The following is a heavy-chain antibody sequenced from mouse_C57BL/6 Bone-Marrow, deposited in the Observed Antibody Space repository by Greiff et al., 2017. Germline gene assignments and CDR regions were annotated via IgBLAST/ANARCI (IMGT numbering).Heavy chain of an antibody. CDR1: GYTFTSYW. J-gene: IGHJ2*01. V-gene: IGHV1-69*01. Sequence: QVQLQQPGAELVMPGASVKLSCKASGYTFTSYWMHWVKQRPGPGLEWIGEIDPSDSYTNYNQKFKGKSTLTVDKSSSTAYMQLSSLTSEDSAVYYCARERAYMANYFDDWGQGTTLTVSS. CDR3: ARERAYMANYFDD. D-gene: IGHD6-5*01. CDR2: IDPSDSYT.